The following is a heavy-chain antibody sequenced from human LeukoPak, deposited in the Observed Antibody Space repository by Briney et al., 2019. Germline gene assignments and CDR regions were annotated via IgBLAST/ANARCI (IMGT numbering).Heavy chain of an antibody. Sequence: PGASVKVSCKASGYVFTGYYMHWVRQAPGQGLEWMGWINPNSGGTNYAHKFQGRVTMTRDTSISTAYMELSRLRSDDTAVYYCARDRPPQLVRPFDYWGQGTLVTVSS. D-gene: IGHD6-13*01. V-gene: IGHV1-2*07. CDR3: ARDRPPQLVRPFDY. J-gene: IGHJ4*02. CDR2: INPNSGGT. CDR1: GYVFTGYY.